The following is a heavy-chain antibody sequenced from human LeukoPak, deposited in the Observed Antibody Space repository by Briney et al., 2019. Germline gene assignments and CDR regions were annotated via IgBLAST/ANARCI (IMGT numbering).Heavy chain of an antibody. D-gene: IGHD6-13*01. Sequence: GRSLRLSCAASGFTFSSYAMHWVRQAPGKGLEWVAVISYDGSNKYYADSVKGRFTISRDNSKNTLYLQMNSLRAEDTAVYYCARGENIAAAAPYNWFDPWGQGTLVTVSS. CDR2: ISYDGSNK. CDR1: GFTFSSYA. V-gene: IGHV3-30*04. J-gene: IGHJ5*02. CDR3: ARGENIAAAAPYNWFDP.